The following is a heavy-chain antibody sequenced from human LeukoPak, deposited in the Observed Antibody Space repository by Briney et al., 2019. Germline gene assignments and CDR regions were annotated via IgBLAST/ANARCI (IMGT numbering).Heavy chain of an antibody. Sequence: GGSLRLSCAASGFTFSSYGMHWVRQAPGKGLEWVAVIWYDGSNKYYADSVKGRFTISRDSSKNTLYLQMNSLRAEDTAVYYCACIVGATLDYWGQGTLVTVSS. D-gene: IGHD1-26*01. V-gene: IGHV3-33*01. CDR2: IWYDGSNK. CDR3: ACIVGATLDY. CDR1: GFTFSSYG. J-gene: IGHJ4*02.